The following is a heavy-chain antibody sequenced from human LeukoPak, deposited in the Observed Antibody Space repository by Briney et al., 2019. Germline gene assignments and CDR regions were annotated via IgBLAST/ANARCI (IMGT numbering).Heavy chain of an antibody. CDR1: GYSFTSYW. J-gene: IGHJ6*02. Sequence: GESLGISCKGSGYSFTSYWIGWVRQMPGKGLEWMGIIYPGDSDTRYSPSFQGQVTISADKSISTAYLQWSSLKASDTAMYYCARLSCSSTSCYSHGMDVWGQGTTVTVSS. D-gene: IGHD2-2*01. V-gene: IGHV5-51*01. CDR2: IYPGDSDT. CDR3: ARLSCSSTSCYSHGMDV.